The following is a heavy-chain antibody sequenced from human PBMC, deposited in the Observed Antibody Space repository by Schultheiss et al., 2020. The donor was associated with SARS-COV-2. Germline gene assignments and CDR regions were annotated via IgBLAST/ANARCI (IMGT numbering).Heavy chain of an antibody. D-gene: IGHD4-17*01. J-gene: IGHJ4*02. CDR2: ISSSGSTI. CDR3: VSPVLDPSYDYGDTDY. Sequence: GGSLRLSCAASGFTFSSYEMNWVRQAPGKGLEWVSYISSSGSTIYYADSVKGRFTISRDNSKNTLYLQMNSLRAEDTAVYYCVSPVLDPSYDYGDTDYWGQGALVTVSS. CDR1: GFTFSSYE. V-gene: IGHV3-48*03.